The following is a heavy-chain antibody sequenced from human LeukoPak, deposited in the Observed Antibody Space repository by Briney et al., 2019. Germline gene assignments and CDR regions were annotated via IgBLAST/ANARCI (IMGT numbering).Heavy chain of an antibody. Sequence: SETLSLTCTVSGGSLSSYYWSWIRQPPGKGLEWIGYIYYSGSTNYNPSLKSRVTISVDTSKNQFSLKLSSVTAADTTVYYCARADYYFDYWGQGTLATVSS. J-gene: IGHJ4*02. CDR3: ARADYYFDY. CDR1: GGSLSSYY. V-gene: IGHV4-59*08. CDR2: IYYSGST.